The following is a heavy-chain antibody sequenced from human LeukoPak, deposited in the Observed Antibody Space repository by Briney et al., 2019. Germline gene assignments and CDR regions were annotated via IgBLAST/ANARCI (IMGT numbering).Heavy chain of an antibody. CDR3: AKGLYDSSGPLDS. CDR1: GFTFDRYA. D-gene: IGHD3-22*01. CDR2: IRWDGGST. J-gene: IGHJ5*01. Sequence: PGGSLRLSCAASGFTFDRYAMYWVRQAPAKGLEWVSRIRWDGGSTDYADSVKGRFTISRDNAKNSLYLQMNSLRAEDTALYYCAKGLYDSSGPLDSWGRGTLVTVSS. V-gene: IGHV3-9*01.